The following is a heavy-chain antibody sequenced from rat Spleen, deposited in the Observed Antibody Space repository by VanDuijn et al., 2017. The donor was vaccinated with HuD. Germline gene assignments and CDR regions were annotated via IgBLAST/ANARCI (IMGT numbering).Heavy chain of an antibody. CDR1: AFTFDNYY. D-gene: IGHD1-12*02. J-gene: IGHJ2*01. Sequence: EVQLVESGGGLVQPGRSMQLSCAASAFTFDNYYMAWVRQAPTTGLEWVATISYGDSSGHSGTYYRDSVRGRFTISRDDAKSTLSLQMDSLRSEDTATYFCTRQGISMMVVDFWGQGVMVTVSS. CDR2: ISYGDSSGHSGT. CDR3: TRQGISMMVVDF. V-gene: IGHV5-25*01.